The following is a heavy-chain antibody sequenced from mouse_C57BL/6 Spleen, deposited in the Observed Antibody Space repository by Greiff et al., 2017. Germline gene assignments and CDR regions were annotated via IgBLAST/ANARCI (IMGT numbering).Heavy chain of an antibody. D-gene: IGHD2-5*01. V-gene: IGHV1-53*01. CDR1: GYTFTSYW. CDR3: ARSGYYSNPDAY. J-gene: IGHJ3*01. CDR2: INPSNGGT. Sequence: QVHVKQPGTELVKPGASVKLSCKASGYTFTSYWMHWVKQRPGQGLEWIGNINPSNGGTNYNEKFKSKATLTVDKSSSTAYMQLSSLTSEDSAVYYCARSGYYSNPDAYWGQGTLVTVSA.